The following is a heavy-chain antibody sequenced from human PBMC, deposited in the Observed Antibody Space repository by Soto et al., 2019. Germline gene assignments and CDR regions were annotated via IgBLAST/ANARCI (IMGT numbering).Heavy chain of an antibody. V-gene: IGHV1-69*01. J-gene: IGHJ6*02. Sequence: QVQLVQSGAEVKKPGSSVKVSCKASGGTVGSYAITWVRRAPGQGLEWLGGIIPILNSPAYAQKFKARVVITADEVGHTAYMELNSLRFDDTAVYYCAREAPYSTSATCPKFYDMDVWGQGTTVTVAS. CDR1: GGTVGSYA. D-gene: IGHD2-2*01. CDR2: IIPILNSP. CDR3: AREAPYSTSATCPKFYDMDV.